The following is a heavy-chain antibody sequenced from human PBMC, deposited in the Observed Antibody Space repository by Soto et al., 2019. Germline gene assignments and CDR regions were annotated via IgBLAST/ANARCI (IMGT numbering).Heavy chain of an antibody. J-gene: IGHJ4*02. V-gene: IGHV3-74*01. CDR1: GFRFSVYW. D-gene: IGHD3-16*01. CDR3: ENTYRHGGNL. CDR2: IKSDGSGT. Sequence: GGSLRLSCAASGFRFSVYWMHLVRQAPGKGLVCVSRIKSDGSGTAYADSVRGRFTISRDNAKNTLYLQMNSLRAEDTAVYYCENTYRHGGNLWGQRLRVHVSA.